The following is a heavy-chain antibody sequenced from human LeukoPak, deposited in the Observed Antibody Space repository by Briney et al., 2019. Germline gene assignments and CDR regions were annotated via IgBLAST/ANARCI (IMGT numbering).Heavy chain of an antibody. V-gene: IGHV4-59*01. J-gene: IGHJ4*01. Sequence: PSETLSLTCTVSGGSISSYYWSWIRQPPGKGLEWIGYIYYSGSTNYNPSLKSRVTISVDTSKNQFSLKLSSVPVADTAVYYCARAGRTIFGVVTVWREGTQVTVSS. CDR2: IYYSGST. CDR1: GGSISSYY. D-gene: IGHD3-3*01. CDR3: ARAGRTIFGVVTV.